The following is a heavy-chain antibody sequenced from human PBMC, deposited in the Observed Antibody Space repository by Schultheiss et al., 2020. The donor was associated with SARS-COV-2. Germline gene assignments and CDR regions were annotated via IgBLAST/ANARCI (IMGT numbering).Heavy chain of an antibody. V-gene: IGHV3-48*02. CDR3: ASTTEIVATIDY. CDR1: GFTVSSNY. J-gene: IGHJ4*02. Sequence: GGSLRLSCAASGFTVSSNYMNWVRQAPGKGLEWVSYISSSSSTIYYADSVKGRFTISRDNAKNSLYLQMNSLRDEDTAVYYCASTTEIVATIDYWGQGTLVTVSS. D-gene: IGHD5-12*01. CDR2: ISSSSSTI.